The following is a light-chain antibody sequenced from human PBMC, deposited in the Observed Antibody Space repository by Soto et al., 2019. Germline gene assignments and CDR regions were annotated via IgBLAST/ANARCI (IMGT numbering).Light chain of an antibody. Sequence: QSVLTQPPSASGSPGQSVTLSCTGTSSDVGGYNYVSWYQQHPGKAPKLMIYDVTTRPSGVPDRFSGSKSGNTASLSVSGLQAEDEATYYCSSYTGGDKMVFGGGTKLTVL. CDR2: DVT. J-gene: IGLJ3*02. CDR1: SSDVGGYNY. CDR3: SSYTGGDKMV. V-gene: IGLV2-8*01.